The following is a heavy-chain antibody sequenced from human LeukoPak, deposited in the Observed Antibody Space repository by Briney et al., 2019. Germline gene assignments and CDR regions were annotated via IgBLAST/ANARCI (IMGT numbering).Heavy chain of an antibody. CDR2: ISSRSTTI. V-gene: IGHV3-48*01. Sequence: TGGSLRLSRAASGFTFSNYNLNWVRQAPGKGLEWVSYISSRSTTIHYADSVKGRFTISRDNAKNSLFLQMNSLRAENTAVYYCAKGWYYDSSGDAFDIWGQGTMVTVSS. CDR3: AKGWYYDSSGDAFDI. J-gene: IGHJ3*02. D-gene: IGHD3-22*01. CDR1: GFTFSNYN.